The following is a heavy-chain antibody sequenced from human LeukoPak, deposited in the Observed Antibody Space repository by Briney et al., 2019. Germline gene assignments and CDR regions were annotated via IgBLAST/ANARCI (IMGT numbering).Heavy chain of an antibody. CDR1: GGSISSYY. D-gene: IGHD3-22*01. CDR3: ARHFIAYYDSSGYYYDPPAEYFQH. V-gene: IGHV4-59*08. CDR2: IYYSGST. J-gene: IGHJ1*01. Sequence: SETLSLTCIVSGGSISSYYWSWIRQPPGKGLEWIGYIYYSGSTNYNPSLKSRVTISVDTSKNQFSLKLSSVTAADTAVYYCARHFIAYYDSSGYYYDPPAEYFQHWGQGILVTVSS.